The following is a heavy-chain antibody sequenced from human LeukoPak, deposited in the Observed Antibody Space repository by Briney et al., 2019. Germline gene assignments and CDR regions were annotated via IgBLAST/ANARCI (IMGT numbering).Heavy chain of an antibody. V-gene: IGHV3-7*01. CDR3: AKSPTRGRFDP. CDR2: IKQDGSET. Sequence: GGSLRLSCAASGFRFSSHYMSWVRQAPGKGLEWVANIKQDGSETYYVDSVKGRFTISRDNAKNSLSLQMDSLRAEDTAVYFCAKSPTRGRFDPWGQGTLVTVSS. J-gene: IGHJ5*02. D-gene: IGHD3-10*01. CDR1: GFRFSSHY.